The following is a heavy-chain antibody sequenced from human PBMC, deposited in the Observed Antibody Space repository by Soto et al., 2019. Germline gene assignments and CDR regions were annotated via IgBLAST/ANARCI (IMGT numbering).Heavy chain of an antibody. CDR1: GYSFTSYW. D-gene: IGHD2-15*01. J-gene: IGHJ6*03. CDR2: IYPGDSDT. V-gene: IGHV5-51*01. Sequence: GESLKISCKGSGYSFTSYWIGWVRQMPGKGLEWMGIIYPGDSDTRYSPSFQGQVTISAVKSISTAYLQWSSLKASDTAMYYCATSTRGCSGGSCYSFNYYYYMDVWGKGTTVTVSS. CDR3: ATSTRGCSGGSCYSFNYYYYMDV.